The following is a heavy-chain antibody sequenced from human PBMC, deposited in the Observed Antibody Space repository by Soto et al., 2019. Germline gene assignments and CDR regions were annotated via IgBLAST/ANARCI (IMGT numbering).Heavy chain of an antibody. CDR3: AAAPRDYYYYYGMDV. Sequence: SVKVSCKASGFTFTSSAVQWLRQARGQRLEWIGWIVVGSGNTNYAQKFQERVTITRDMSTSTAYMELSSLRSEDTAVYYCAAAPRDYYYYYGMDVWGQGTTVTVSS. J-gene: IGHJ6*02. V-gene: IGHV1-58*01. CDR2: IVVGSGNT. CDR1: GFTFTSSA.